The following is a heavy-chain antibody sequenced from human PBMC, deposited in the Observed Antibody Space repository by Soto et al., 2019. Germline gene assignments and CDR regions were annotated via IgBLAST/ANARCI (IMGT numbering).Heavy chain of an antibody. J-gene: IGHJ6*02. Sequence: QVQLQESGPGLVKPSQTLSLTCTVSGGSISSGGYYWSWIRQHPGKGLEWIGYLYYSGSTYYNPSLTSRVTISVDTSKNQFSLKLSSVTAADTAVYSCASGTEVSPSWDVWGQGTTVTVSS. V-gene: IGHV4-31*03. D-gene: IGHD1-26*01. CDR1: GGSISSGGYY. CDR3: ASGTEVSPSWDV. CDR2: LYYSGST.